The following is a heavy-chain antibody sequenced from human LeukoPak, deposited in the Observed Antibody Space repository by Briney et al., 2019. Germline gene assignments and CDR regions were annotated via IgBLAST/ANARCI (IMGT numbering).Heavy chain of an antibody. CDR2: IWPGDSDT. Sequence: GESLKISCKGSGYSFTSYWIGWVRQIPGKGLEWMGIIWPGDSDTRYSPSFQGQVTISADKSINTAYLQWSSLRASDTAMYYCARLNYYGSSWFDPWGQGTLVTVSS. CDR1: GYSFTSYW. CDR3: ARLNYYGSSWFDP. J-gene: IGHJ5*02. V-gene: IGHV5-51*01. D-gene: IGHD3-10*01.